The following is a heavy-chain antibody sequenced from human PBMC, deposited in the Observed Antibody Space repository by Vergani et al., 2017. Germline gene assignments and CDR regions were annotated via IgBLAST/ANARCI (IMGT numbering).Heavy chain of an antibody. CDR2: ISSSSSYI. V-gene: IGHV3-21*01. CDR1: GFTFSSYS. D-gene: IGHD4-23*01. CDR3: AGLLTQFNYYYYGMDV. J-gene: IGHJ6*02. Sequence: EVQLVESGGGLVKPGGSLRLSCAASGFTFSSYSMNWVRQAPGKGLEWVSSISSSSSYIYYADSVKGRFTITRDNAKNSLYLKMNSLRAEDTAVYYCAGLLTQFNYYYYGMDVWGQGTTVTVSS.